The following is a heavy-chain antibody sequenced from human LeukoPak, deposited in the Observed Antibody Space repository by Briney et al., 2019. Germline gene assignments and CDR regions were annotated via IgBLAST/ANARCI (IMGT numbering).Heavy chain of an antibody. V-gene: IGHV3-53*01. CDR1: GFTVSSNY. J-gene: IGHJ6*03. D-gene: IGHD1-20*01. CDR3: ARAAITSPQTYCYYYNMDV. CDR2: IYSGGTT. Sequence: GGSLRLSCAASGFTVSSNYMSWVRQAPGKGLEWVSVIYSGGTTYYADSVKGRFTISRDNSKNTLYLQMNSLRAEDTAVYYCARAAITSPQTYCYYYNMDVWGKGTTVTVSS.